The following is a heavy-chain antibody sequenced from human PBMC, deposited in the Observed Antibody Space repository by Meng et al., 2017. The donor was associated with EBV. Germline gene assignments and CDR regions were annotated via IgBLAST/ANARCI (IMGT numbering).Heavy chain of an antibody. CDR3: ARPFPSWQSPRLDPFGA. D-gene: IGHD6-19*01. CDR2: VHYTGST. Sequence: QLQLQESGPGLVKPSEXLSLTCTVPGDSISSFYYWGWIRQPPGRGLEWIGSVHYTGSTYYSPSLKSRVTESVDTSKNQFSLRLTSVTAADTAVYYCARPFPSWQSPRLDPFGAWGQGTLVTVSS. CDR1: GDSISSFYY. V-gene: IGHV4-39*01. J-gene: IGHJ5*02.